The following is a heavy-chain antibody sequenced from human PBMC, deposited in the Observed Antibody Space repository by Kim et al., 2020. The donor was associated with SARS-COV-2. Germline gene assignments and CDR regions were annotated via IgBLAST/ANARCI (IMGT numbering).Heavy chain of an antibody. CDR2: INPSGGST. CDR3: ARDSSGSAPIDYYGMDV. D-gene: IGHD3-10*01. Sequence: ASVKVSCKASGYTFTSYYMHWVRQAPGQGLEWMGIINPSGGSTSYAQKFQGRVTMTRDTSTSTVYMELSSLRSEDTAVYYCARDSSGSAPIDYYGMDVWGQGTTVTVSS. J-gene: IGHJ6*02. CDR1: GYTFTSYY. V-gene: IGHV1-46*01.